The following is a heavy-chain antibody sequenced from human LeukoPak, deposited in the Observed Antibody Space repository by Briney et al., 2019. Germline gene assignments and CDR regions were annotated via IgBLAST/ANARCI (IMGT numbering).Heavy chain of an antibody. D-gene: IGHD2/OR15-2a*01. Sequence: GESLKISCEGSGYSFSNYWIGWVRQMPGKGLEWMALIYAGSSDTRYSPSFQGQVTISADKSITTAHLQWSSLKASDTAMYYCARSVSPYYFDFWGQGTLVTVSS. CDR2: IYAGSSDT. V-gene: IGHV5-51*01. CDR3: ARSVSPYYFDF. CDR1: GYSFSNYW. J-gene: IGHJ4*02.